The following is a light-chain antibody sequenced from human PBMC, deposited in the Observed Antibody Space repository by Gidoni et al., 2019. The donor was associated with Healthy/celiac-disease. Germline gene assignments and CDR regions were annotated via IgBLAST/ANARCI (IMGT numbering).Light chain of an antibody. CDR2: DVS. J-gene: IGLJ2*01. V-gene: IGLV2-14*01. CDR3: SSYTSSSTRVV. Sequence: QSPLTQPASVSGSPGPSITISCTGTSSDVGGYNFVSWYQQHPGKAPKLMIYDVSNRPSGVSNRFSGSKSGNTASLTISGLQAEDEADYYCSSYTSSSTRVVFGGGTKLTVL. CDR1: SSDVGGYNF.